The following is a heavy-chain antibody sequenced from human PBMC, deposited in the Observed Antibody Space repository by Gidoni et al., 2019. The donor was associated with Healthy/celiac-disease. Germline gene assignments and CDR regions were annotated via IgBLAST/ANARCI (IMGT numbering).Heavy chain of an antibody. Sequence: QVQLQESGPGLVKPSEPLSLTCTVSGGSISSYYWSWIRQPAGKGLEWIGRIDTSGSTNYNPSLKSRVTMSVDTSKNQFSLKLSPVTAADTAVYYCASLTHCSSRQGCRFDYWGQGTLVTVSS. J-gene: IGHJ4*02. V-gene: IGHV4-4*07. CDR3: ASLTHCSSRQGCRFDY. CDR1: GGSISSYY. D-gene: IGHD6-13*01. CDR2: IDTSGST.